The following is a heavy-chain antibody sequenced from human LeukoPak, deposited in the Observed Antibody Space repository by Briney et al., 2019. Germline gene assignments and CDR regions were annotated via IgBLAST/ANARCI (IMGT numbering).Heavy chain of an antibody. J-gene: IGHJ4*02. CDR1: GGTFSSYA. V-gene: IGHV1-69*13. Sequence: ASVKVSCKASGGTFSSYAISWVRQAPGQGLEWMGGIIPIFGTANYAQKFQGRVTITADESTSTAYMELSSLRSEDTAVYYCARSAVGATTLFLFDYWGQGTLVTVSS. D-gene: IGHD1-26*01. CDR2: IIPIFGTA. CDR3: ARSAVGATTLFLFDY.